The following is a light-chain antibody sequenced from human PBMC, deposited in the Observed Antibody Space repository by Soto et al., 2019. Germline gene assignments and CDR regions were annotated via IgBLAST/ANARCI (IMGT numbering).Light chain of an antibody. J-gene: IGLJ1*01. CDR3: QSHDSSLSTYV. Sequence: QLVLTQPPSVSGALGQRVTISCTGSSSNIGAGYDVHWYQQLPGTAPKLLIYVHTNRPSGVPDRFSGSRSGTSSSLAISGLQAEDEADYYCQSHDSSLSTYVFGTGTKLTVL. CDR2: VHT. V-gene: IGLV1-40*01. CDR1: SSNIGAGYD.